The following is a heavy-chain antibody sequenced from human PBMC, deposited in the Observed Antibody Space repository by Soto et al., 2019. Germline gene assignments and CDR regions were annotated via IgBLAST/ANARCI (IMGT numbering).Heavy chain of an antibody. Sequence: QVQLVQSGAEVKKPGSSVKVSCKASGGTFSSYAISWVRQAPGQGLEWMGGIIPIFGTANYAQKFQGRVTITADESTSTAYMELSSMRSEDTDEYYCGRQGEPRIGTEYNWNQVDWFDPWGQGALVTVNS. CDR1: GGTFSSYA. CDR2: IIPIFGTA. D-gene: IGHD1-20*01. J-gene: IGHJ5*02. V-gene: IGHV1-69*01. CDR3: GRQGEPRIGTEYNWNQVDWFDP.